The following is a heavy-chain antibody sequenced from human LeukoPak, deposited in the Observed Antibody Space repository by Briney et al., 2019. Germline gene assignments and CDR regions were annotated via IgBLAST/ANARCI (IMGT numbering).Heavy chain of an antibody. D-gene: IGHD6-19*01. CDR2: ISAYNGNT. CDR1: GYTFTSYG. Sequence: ASVKVSCKASGYTFTSYGISWVRQAPGQGLEWMGWISAYNGNTNYAQKLQGRVTMTTDTSTSTAYMELRSLRSDDTVVYYCARDPVGIAVAGPKYFQHWGQGTLVTVSS. J-gene: IGHJ1*01. CDR3: ARDPVGIAVAGPKYFQH. V-gene: IGHV1-18*01.